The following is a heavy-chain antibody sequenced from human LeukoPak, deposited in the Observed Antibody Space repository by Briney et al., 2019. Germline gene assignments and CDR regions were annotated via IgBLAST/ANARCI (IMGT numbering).Heavy chain of an antibody. CDR3: ARALKTYDSSGYYHPNWYFDL. J-gene: IGHJ2*01. CDR2: INAGNGNT. Sequence: ASVTVSCKASGYTFTSYAMHWVRQAPGQRLEWMGWINAGNGNTKYSQKFQGRVTITRDTSASTAYMELSSLRSEDTAVYYCARALKTYDSSGYYHPNWYFDLWGRGTLVTVSS. CDR1: GYTFTSYA. V-gene: IGHV1-3*01. D-gene: IGHD3-22*01.